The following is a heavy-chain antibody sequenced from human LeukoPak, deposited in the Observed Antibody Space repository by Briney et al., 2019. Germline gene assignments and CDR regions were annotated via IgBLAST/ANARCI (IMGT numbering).Heavy chain of an antibody. CDR3: ARSRRYCSSTSCPLFAY. CDR1: GLTFSSYA. D-gene: IGHD2-2*01. J-gene: IGHJ4*02. Sequence: GGSLRLFCAASGLTFSSYAMHWVRQCPSKGLEWVAVISYDGSNKYYADSVKGRFTISRDNSKNTLYLQMNSLRAEDTAVYYCARSRRYCSSTSCPLFAYWGQGTLVTVSS. V-gene: IGHV3-30*04. CDR2: ISYDGSNK.